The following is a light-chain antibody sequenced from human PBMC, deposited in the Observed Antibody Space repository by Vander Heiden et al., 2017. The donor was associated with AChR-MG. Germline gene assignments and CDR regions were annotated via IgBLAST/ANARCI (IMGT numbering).Light chain of an antibody. J-gene: IGKJ4*01. CDR2: AAS. Sequence: DIQMTQSPSSLSASVGDRVTNNCRASQSISSYLNWYQQNPGKAPKLLIYAASSLQSGVPSRFSGSGSGTDFTLNISNLQPEDFATYYCQQSSITPLTFGGGTKVEIK. V-gene: IGKV1-39*01. CDR1: QSISSY. CDR3: QQSSITPLT.